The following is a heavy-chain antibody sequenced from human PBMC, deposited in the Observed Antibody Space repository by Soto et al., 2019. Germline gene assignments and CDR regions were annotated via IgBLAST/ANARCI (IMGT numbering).Heavy chain of an antibody. CDR3: ARVVGYCSGGSGAYGMDV. CDR2: ISYDGSNK. Sequence: QVQLVESGGGVVQPGRSLRLSCAASGFTFSSYAMHWVRQAPGKGLEWVAVISYDGSNKYYADSVKGRFTISRDNSKNTLYLQMNSLRAEDTAVYYCARVVGYCSGGSGAYGMDVWGQGTTVTVSS. CDR1: GFTFSSYA. V-gene: IGHV3-30-3*01. D-gene: IGHD2-15*01. J-gene: IGHJ6*02.